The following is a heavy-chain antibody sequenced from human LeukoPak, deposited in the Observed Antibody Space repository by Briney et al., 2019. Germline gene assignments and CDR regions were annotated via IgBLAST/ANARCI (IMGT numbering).Heavy chain of an antibody. CDR3: ARDALFYDTSAYYYDY. CDR1: GLTFSKYS. D-gene: IGHD3-22*01. Sequence: GGSLRLSCAASGLTFSKYSMIWVRQAPGKGLEWVSFIDTSSTTMYYTDSVKGRFTISRDNAKNSLYLQMNSLRADDTAVYYCARDALFYDTSAYYYDYWGQGTLVTVSS. CDR2: IDTSSTTM. V-gene: IGHV3-48*04. J-gene: IGHJ4*02.